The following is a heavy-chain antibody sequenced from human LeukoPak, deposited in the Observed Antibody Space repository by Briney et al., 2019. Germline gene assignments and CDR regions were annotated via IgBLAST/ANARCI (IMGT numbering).Heavy chain of an antibody. J-gene: IGHJ4*02. CDR3: ARAQLLWFGDYPFFDY. CDR1: GGSISSGSYY. Sequence: PSQTLSLTCTVSGGSISSGSYYWSWIGQAAGKGLEWIRRSYTSGSTNYNPSLKSRVTISVDTSKNQCSLKLSSVSAADTAVYYCARAQLLWFGDYPFFDYWGQGTLVTVSS. D-gene: IGHD3-10*01. V-gene: IGHV4-61*02. CDR2: SYTSGST.